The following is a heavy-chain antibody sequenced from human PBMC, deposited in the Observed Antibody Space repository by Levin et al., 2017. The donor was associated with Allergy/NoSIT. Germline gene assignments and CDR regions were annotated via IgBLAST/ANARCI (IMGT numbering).Heavy chain of an antibody. CDR1: GFTFSSYG. V-gene: IGHV3-33*01. Sequence: GGSLRLSCAASGFTFSSYGMHWVRQAPGKGLEWVAVIWYDGSNKYYADSVKGRFTISRDNSKNTLYLQMNSLRAEDTAVYYCARTNYRHYGMDVWGQGTTVTVSS. D-gene: IGHD1-7*01. CDR3: ARTNYRHYGMDV. CDR2: IWYDGSNK. J-gene: IGHJ6*02.